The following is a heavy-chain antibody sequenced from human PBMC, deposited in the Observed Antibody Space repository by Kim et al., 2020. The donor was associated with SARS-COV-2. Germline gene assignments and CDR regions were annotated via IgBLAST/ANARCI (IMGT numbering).Heavy chain of an antibody. CDR3: ATRTDYGDHFSH. J-gene: IGHJ4*02. V-gene: IGHV4-31*03. Sequence: SETLSLTCTVSGGSVNSGGFFWSWIRQHPGKGLEWIGYIYHDGRTYYNPSLKSRVEISVDTSKNNFSLNLRSVTTADTAIYYCATRTDYGDHFSHWGQGKLVAVSS. CDR1: GGSVNSGGFF. CDR2: IYHDGRT. D-gene: IGHD4-17*01.